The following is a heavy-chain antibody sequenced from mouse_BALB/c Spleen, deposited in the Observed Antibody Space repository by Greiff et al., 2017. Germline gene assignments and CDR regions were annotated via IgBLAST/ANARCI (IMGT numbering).Heavy chain of an antibody. CDR2: IDPETGGT. V-gene: IGHV1-15*01. Sequence: VQLQQSGAELVRPGASVTLSCKASGYTFTDYEMHWVKQTPVHGLEWIGAIDPETGGTAYNQKFKGKATLTADKSSSTAYMELRSLTSEDSAVYYCTRDYYGPVDYWGQGTSVTVSS. J-gene: IGHJ4*01. CDR3: TRDYYGPVDY. CDR1: GYTFTDYE. D-gene: IGHD1-2*01.